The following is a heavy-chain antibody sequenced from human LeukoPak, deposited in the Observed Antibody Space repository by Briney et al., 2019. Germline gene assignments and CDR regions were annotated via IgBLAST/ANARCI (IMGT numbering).Heavy chain of an antibody. CDR3: AKLQLWFFDCIDY. CDR2: ISGSGGST. D-gene: IGHD5-18*01. V-gene: IGHV3-23*01. J-gene: IGHJ4*02. Sequence: TGGSLRLSCAASGFTFSSYAMSWVRQAPGKGLEWVSGISGSGGSTYYADSVKGRFTISRDNSKNTLYLQMNSLRAEDTAVYSCAKLQLWFFDCIDYWGQGTLVTVSS. CDR1: GFTFSSYA.